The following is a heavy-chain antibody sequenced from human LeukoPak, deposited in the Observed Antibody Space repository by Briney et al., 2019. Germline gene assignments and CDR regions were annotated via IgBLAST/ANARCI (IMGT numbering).Heavy chain of an antibody. D-gene: IGHD7-27*01. V-gene: IGHV3-11*01. J-gene: IGHJ5*02. CDR3: ARIVSSHWDT. CDR2: ISNSGSTI. Sequence: PGGSLRLSCAASGFTFSDYYMSWIRQAPGKGLVWVSYISNSGSTIYYADSVKGRFTISRDDAKNSLYLQMNSLRAEDTAVYYCARIVSSHWDTWGQGTLVTVSS. CDR1: GFTFSDYY.